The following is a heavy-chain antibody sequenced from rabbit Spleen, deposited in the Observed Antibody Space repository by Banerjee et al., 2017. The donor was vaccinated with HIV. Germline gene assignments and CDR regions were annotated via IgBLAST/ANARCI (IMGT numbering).Heavy chain of an antibody. J-gene: IGHJ4*01. CDR1: GFSFSSSYY. CDR3: ARDLVVVIGWNFNL. V-gene: IGHV1S40*01. Sequence: QSLEESGGDLVKPGASLTLTCTASGFSFSSSYYMCWVRQAPGKGLEWIACIVTGKAVYASWAKGRFIMSRTSSTTVTLQMTSLTAADTATYFCARDLVVVIGWNFNLWGPGTLVTVS. CDR2: IVTGKA. D-gene: IGHD8-1*01.